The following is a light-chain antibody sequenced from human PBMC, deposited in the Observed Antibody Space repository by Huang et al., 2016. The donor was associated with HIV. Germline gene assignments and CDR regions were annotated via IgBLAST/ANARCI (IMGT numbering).Light chain of an antibody. CDR2: GAS. CDR3: QQYDSSQGIS. CDR1: QTIKNIY. V-gene: IGKV3-20*01. Sequence: EIVLTQSPDTLSLSPGERATVSCRVSQTIKNIYLAWYQQKPGQGPRLLIYGASSRATDIPDRFSGSGSGTDFTITINRREPEDFAVYYCQQYDSSQGISFGQGTRLEMK. J-gene: IGKJ5*01.